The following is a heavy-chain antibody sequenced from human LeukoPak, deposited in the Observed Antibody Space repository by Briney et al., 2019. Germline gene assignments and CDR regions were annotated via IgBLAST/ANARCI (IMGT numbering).Heavy chain of an antibody. CDR1: GYTLTELS. CDR2: FDPEDGGT. D-gene: IGHD1-26*01. Sequence: ASVKVSCKVSGYTLTELSMHWVRQAPGKGLEWMGGFDPEDGGTIYAQKFQGRVTMTEDTSTDTAYMELSSLRSEDTAVYYCATDLVGAATRLFDYWGQGTLVTVSS. V-gene: IGHV1-24*01. CDR3: ATDLVGAATRLFDY. J-gene: IGHJ4*02.